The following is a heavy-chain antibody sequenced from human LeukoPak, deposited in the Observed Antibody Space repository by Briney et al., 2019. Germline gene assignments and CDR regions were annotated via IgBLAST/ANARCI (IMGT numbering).Heavy chain of an antibody. J-gene: IGHJ4*02. CDR3: AKDSSLDY. CDR1: GFTFSSYG. D-gene: IGHD2-2*01. V-gene: IGHV3-30*18. Sequence: PGGSLRLSCAASGFTFSSYGMHWVRQAPGKGLEWVAVISYDGSNKYYADSVKGRFTISRDNSKNTLYLQMNSLRAEDTAVYYCAKDSSLDYWGQGTLVTVSS. CDR2: ISYDGSNK.